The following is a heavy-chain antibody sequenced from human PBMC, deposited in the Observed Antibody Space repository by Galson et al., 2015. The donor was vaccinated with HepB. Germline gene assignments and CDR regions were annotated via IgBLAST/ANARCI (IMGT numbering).Heavy chain of an antibody. CDR2: ITPSGDNT. D-gene: IGHD6-19*01. CDR3: AKVFPEKTDGWYRQALYYFDS. V-gene: IGHV3-23*01. J-gene: IGHJ4*02. Sequence: SLRLSCAASGFTFSYYAMSWVRQPPGKGLEWISAITPSGDNTYSADSMKGRFTISRDNSRTTLFLQMNRLSAGDTAIYFCAKVFPEKTDGWYRQALYYFDSWGQGTRVTVSS. CDR1: GFTFSYYA.